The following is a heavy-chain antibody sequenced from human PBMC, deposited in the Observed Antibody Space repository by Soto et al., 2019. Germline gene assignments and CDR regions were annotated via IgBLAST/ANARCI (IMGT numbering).Heavy chain of an antibody. CDR1: GFTLSGYA. J-gene: IGHJ6*03. CDR3: ARRARPDFYYMDV. V-gene: IGHV3-64*01. D-gene: IGHD6-6*01. Sequence: VQLAESGGGLAQPGGSLRLSCAASGFTLSGYAMDWVRQAPGKGLEYVSGISSNGVGTYYANSVQGRFTISRDNSKNTEYLHMGSLRPEDMAVYYCARRARPDFYYMDVWGKGTTVTVSS. CDR2: ISSNGVGT.